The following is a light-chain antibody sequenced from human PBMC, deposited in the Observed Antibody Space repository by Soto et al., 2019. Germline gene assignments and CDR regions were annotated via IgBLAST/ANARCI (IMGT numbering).Light chain of an antibody. Sequence: DIIMVQSPATLPVSPGERATLSCWASQSVGTNVAWYQKKPGQGPRLLIYGASTWANGIPARFSGSGSGTDFSLTINSLQSEDFAVYYCQQYNEWPYTFGQGTKVDIK. CDR1: QSVGTN. V-gene: IGKV3-15*01. J-gene: IGKJ2*01. CDR3: QQYNEWPYT. CDR2: GAS.